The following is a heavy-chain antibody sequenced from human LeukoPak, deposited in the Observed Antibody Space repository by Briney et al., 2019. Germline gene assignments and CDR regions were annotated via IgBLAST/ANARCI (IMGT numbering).Heavy chain of an antibody. D-gene: IGHD3-10*01. V-gene: IGHV3-21*01. CDR3: ARDEDYYGSGSSSGMDV. Sequence: GGSLRPSCAASGFTFSSYSMNWVRQAPGKGLEWVSSISSSSSYIYYADSVKGRFTISRDNAKNSLYLQMNSLRAEDTAVYYCARDEDYYGSGSSSGMDVWGQGTTVTVSS. CDR2: ISSSSSYI. J-gene: IGHJ6*02. CDR1: GFTFSSYS.